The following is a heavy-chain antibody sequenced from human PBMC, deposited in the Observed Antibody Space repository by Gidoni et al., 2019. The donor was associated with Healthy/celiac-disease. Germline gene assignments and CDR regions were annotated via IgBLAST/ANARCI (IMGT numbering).Heavy chain of an antibody. J-gene: IGHJ4*02. CDR3: ARDRSPYSNSPFDY. D-gene: IGHD4-4*01. Sequence: QKYQGRVTITRDTSASTAYMELSRLRSEDTAVYDCARDRSPYSNSPFDYWGQGTLVTVSS. V-gene: IGHV1-3*01.